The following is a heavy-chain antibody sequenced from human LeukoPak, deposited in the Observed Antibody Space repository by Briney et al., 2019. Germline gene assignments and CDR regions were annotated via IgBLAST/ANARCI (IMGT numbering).Heavy chain of an antibody. CDR3: ARGAYCGGDCYEGCNY. D-gene: IGHD2-21*02. V-gene: IGHV1-46*01. J-gene: IGHJ4*02. Sequence: ASVTVSFTASGNTFTRNYIQWVRQAPGQGLEWMGIISPSGDSTTYAQKFQGRVTITADESTSTAYMELSSLRSEDTAVYYCARGAYCGGDCYEGCNYWGQGTLVTVSS. CDR2: ISPSGDST. CDR1: GNTFTRNY.